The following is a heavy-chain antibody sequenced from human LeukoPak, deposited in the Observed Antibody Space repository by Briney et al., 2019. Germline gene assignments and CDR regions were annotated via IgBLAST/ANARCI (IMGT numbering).Heavy chain of an antibody. Sequence: GGSLRLSCAASGFTFSSYGMHWVRQAPGKGLEWVAFIRYDGSNKYYADSVKGRFTISRDNSKNTLYLQMNSLRAEDTAVYYCAREWEPNDAFDIWGQGTMVTVSS. D-gene: IGHD1-26*01. CDR1: GFTFSSYG. CDR3: AREWEPNDAFDI. J-gene: IGHJ3*02. V-gene: IGHV3-30*02. CDR2: IRYDGSNK.